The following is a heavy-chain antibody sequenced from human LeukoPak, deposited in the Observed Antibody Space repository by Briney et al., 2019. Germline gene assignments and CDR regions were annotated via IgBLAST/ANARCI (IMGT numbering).Heavy chain of an antibody. CDR3: ARDRRYYDSSGSIDY. D-gene: IGHD3-22*01. Sequence: ASVKVSCKASGGTFSSYAISWVRQAPGQGLEWMGWINPNSGGTNYAQKFQGRVTMTRDTSISTAYMELSRLRSDDTAVYYWARDRRYYDSSGSIDYWGQGTLVTVSS. CDR1: GGTFSSYA. V-gene: IGHV1-2*02. J-gene: IGHJ4*02. CDR2: INPNSGGT.